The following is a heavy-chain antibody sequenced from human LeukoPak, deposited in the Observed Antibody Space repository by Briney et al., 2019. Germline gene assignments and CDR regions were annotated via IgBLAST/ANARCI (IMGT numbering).Heavy chain of an antibody. D-gene: IGHD4-23*01. CDR3: ARLARVGSYYFDY. Sequence: SETLSLTCTVSGGSISSSSYYWGWIRQPPGKGLEWIGSIYYSGSTYYNPSLKSRVTISVDTSKNQFSLKLSSVTAADTAVYYCARLARVGSYYFDYWGQGTLSPSPQ. J-gene: IGHJ4*02. CDR1: GGSISSSSYY. CDR2: IYYSGST. V-gene: IGHV4-39*01.